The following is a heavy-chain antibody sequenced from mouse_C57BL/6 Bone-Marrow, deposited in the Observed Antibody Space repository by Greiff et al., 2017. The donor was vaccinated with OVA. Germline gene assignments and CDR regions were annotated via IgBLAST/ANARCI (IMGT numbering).Heavy chain of an antibody. Sequence: QVHVKQPGAELVKPGASVKMSCKASGYTFTSYWITWVKQRPGQGLEWIGDIYPGSGSTNYNEKFKSKATLTVDTSSSTAYMQLSSLTSEDSAVYYCARRQLRFYWYFDVWGTGTTVTVSS. D-gene: IGHD3-2*02. CDR3: ARRQLRFYWYFDV. CDR1: GYTFTSYW. J-gene: IGHJ1*03. V-gene: IGHV1-55*01. CDR2: IYPGSGST.